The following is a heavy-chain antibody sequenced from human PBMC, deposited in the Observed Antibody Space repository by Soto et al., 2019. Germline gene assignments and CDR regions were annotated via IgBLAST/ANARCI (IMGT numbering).Heavy chain of an antibody. J-gene: IGHJ4*02. D-gene: IGHD1-1*01. CDR2: IYYSGST. V-gene: IGHV4-59*12. CDR1: GGSISSYY. CDR3: AGDGWTAGTTGQFDY. Sequence: PSETLSLTCTVSGGSISSYYWSWIRQPPGKGLEWIGYIYYSGSTNYNPSLKSRVTISVDTSKNQFSLKLSSVTAADTAVYYCAGDGWTAGTTGQFDYWGQGTLVTVSS.